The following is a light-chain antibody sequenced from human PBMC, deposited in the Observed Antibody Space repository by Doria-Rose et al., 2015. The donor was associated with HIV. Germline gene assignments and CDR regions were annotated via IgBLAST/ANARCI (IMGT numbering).Light chain of an antibody. CDR2: DGS. Sequence: EIVLTQSPGTLSLSPGERAALSCGASQSFSSTYLAWYQQKPGQAPSLLIYDGSTRATGIPDRFSARGSGTDFTLTINRLEPEDFALYYCHQYGTSWTFGQGTKVEI. CDR3: HQYGTSWT. CDR1: QSFSSTY. J-gene: IGKJ1*01. V-gene: IGKV3-20*01.